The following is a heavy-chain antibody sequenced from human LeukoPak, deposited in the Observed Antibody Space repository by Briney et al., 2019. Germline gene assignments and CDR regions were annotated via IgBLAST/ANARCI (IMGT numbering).Heavy chain of an antibody. CDR3: ARAYSSGLIDY. CDR1: GYTFTSYD. D-gene: IGHD6-19*01. Sequence: VKVSCKASGYTFTSYDINWVRQATGQGLEWMGWMNPNSGNTGYAQRFQGRATMTRNTSISTAYMELSSLRSEDTAVYYCARAYSSGLIDYWGQGTLVTVSS. J-gene: IGHJ4*02. V-gene: IGHV1-8*01. CDR2: MNPNSGNT.